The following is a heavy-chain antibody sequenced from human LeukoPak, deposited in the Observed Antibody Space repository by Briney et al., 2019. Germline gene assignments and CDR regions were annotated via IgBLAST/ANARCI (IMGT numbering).Heavy chain of an antibody. CDR3: ARDQGLWFGELLPHGEYPQH. CDR2: IIPMFGRT. D-gene: IGHD3-10*01. Sequence: ASVKVSCKASGGTFSGYAFSWVRQAPGQGLEWMGGIIPMFGRTNYAQTFQGRVTITADESTSTAYMELTSLRSDDTAVYYCARDQGLWFGELLPHGEYPQHWGQGTLVTVSS. CDR1: GGTFSGYA. J-gene: IGHJ1*01. V-gene: IGHV1-69*13.